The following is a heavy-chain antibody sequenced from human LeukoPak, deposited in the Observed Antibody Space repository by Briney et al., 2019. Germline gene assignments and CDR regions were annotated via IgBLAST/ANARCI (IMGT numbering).Heavy chain of an antibody. J-gene: IGHJ4*02. CDR2: ITGSGPYM. CDR3: VRDVGAVRGEVYFDY. D-gene: IGHD3-10*01. V-gene: IGHV3-21*06. CDR1: GFTFSTFA. Sequence: GGSLRLSCAASGFTFSTFAMHWVRLSPGKGLEWVSSITGSGPYMLYADSVKHRFTISGDNTKNLLYLEMNSLRAEDTAMYFCVRDVGAVRGEVYFDYWGQGTLVTVSS.